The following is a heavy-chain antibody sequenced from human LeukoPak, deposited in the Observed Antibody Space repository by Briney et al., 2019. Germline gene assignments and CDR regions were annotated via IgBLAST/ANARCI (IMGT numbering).Heavy chain of an antibody. J-gene: IGHJ4*02. CDR2: IYYSGST. CDR1: GGSISSYY. V-gene: IGHV4-59*01. Sequence: SETLSLTCTVSGGSISSYYWSWIRQPPGKGLEWIGYIYYSGSTNYNPSLKSRVTISVDTSKNQFSLKLSSVTAADTAVYYCARDVSGGKNYWGQGTLVTVSS. CDR3: ARDVSGGKNY. D-gene: IGHD4-23*01.